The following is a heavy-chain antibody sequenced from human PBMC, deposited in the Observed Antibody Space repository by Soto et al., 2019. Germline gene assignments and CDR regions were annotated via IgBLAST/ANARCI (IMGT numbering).Heavy chain of an antibody. D-gene: IGHD3-10*01. CDR3: VHRTTMVRVVILTAYFDY. V-gene: IGHV2-5*02. J-gene: IGHJ4*02. Sequence: SGPTLVNPTQTLTLTCTFSGFSLSTSGVGVGWIRQPPGKALEWLALIYWDDDKRYSPSLKSRLTITKDTSKNQLVHTMTNMDPVDTATFFFVHRTTMVRVVILTAYFDYWGQGTLVTVSS. CDR2: IYWDDDK. CDR1: GFSLSTSGVG.